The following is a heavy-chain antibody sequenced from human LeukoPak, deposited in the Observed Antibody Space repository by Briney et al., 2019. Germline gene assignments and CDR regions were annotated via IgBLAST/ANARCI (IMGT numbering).Heavy chain of an antibody. CDR3: TRRLDD. J-gene: IGHJ4*02. CDR1: GFSLNSDW. D-gene: IGHD3-16*01. Sequence: GGSLRLSCAASGFSLNSDWMDWVRQAPGKGLEWVANIKHDESEKNYLDSVKGRFTISRDNAQNSLYLQMNGLRVEDTAVYYCTRRLDDWGQGTLVTVSS. CDR2: IKHDESEK. V-gene: IGHV3-7*01.